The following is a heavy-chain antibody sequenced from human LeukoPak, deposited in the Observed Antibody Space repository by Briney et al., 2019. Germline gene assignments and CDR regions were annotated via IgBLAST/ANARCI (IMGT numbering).Heavy chain of an antibody. CDR3: ARRSSGSGSTLGY. CDR2: IIPILGIA. J-gene: IGHJ4*02. D-gene: IGHD3-10*01. CDR1: GGTFSSYA. V-gene: IGHV1-69*04. Sequence: ASVKVSCKASGGTFSSYAISWVRQAPGQGLEWMGRIIPILGIANYAQKFQGRVTITADKSTSTAYMELTSLRSEDTAVYYCARRSSGSGSTLGYWGQGTLVTVFS.